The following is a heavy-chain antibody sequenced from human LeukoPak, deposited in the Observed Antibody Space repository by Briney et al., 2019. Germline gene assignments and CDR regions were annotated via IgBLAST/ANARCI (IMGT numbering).Heavy chain of an antibody. CDR3: ARSKGSSWSYYFDY. CDR1: GGSISSGSYY. V-gene: IGHV4-61*10. D-gene: IGHD6-13*01. J-gene: IGHJ4*02. CDR2: VYYIGST. Sequence: SETLSLTCTVSGGSISSGSYYWSWIRQPAGKGLEWIGYVYYIGSTNYNPSLRGRVTISVDRSRNQFSLKLSSMSAADTAVYYCARSKGSSWSYYFDYWGQGSMVTVSS.